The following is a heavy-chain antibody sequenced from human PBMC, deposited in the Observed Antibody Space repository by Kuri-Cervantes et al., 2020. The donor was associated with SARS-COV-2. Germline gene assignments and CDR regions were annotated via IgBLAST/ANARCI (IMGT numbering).Heavy chain of an antibody. CDR3: ARGRIHNYYDSSGYVDY. Sequence: SETLSLTCTVSGGSISSYYWSWIRQPPGKGLEWIGEINHSGSTNYNPSLKSRVTISVDTSKNQFSLKLSSVTAADTAVYYCARGRIHNYYDSSGYVDYWGQGTLVTVSS. D-gene: IGHD3-22*01. CDR1: GGSISSYY. J-gene: IGHJ4*02. CDR2: INHSGST. V-gene: IGHV4-34*01.